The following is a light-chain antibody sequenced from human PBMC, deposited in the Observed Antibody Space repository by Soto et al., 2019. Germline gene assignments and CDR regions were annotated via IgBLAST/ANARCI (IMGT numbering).Light chain of an antibody. Sequence: EIVLTQSPGTLSLSPGERATLSCRASQSVSSSYLAWYQHKPGQAPRLLIYGASSRATDIADRFSGSGSGTDFTLTISRLEPEDFAMYYCQQYNNWRGTFGPGTKVDIK. J-gene: IGKJ3*01. CDR3: QQYNNWRGT. CDR1: QSVSSSY. CDR2: GAS. V-gene: IGKV3-20*01.